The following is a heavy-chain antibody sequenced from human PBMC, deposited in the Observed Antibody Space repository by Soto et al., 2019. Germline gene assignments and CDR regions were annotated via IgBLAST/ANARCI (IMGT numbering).Heavy chain of an antibody. J-gene: IGHJ4*02. CDR1: GFTFSSYG. CDR3: ARGDILLASPFDY. V-gene: IGHV3-33*01. Sequence: QVQLGESGGGVVQPGRSLRLSCAASGFTFSSYGMHWVRQAPGTGLEWVAFIWYDGSNKYYADSVKGRFTISRATSKNRLYLQMNSLRAEDPAVYYGARGDILLASPFDYWGQGTLDPVSS. CDR2: IWYDGSNK. D-gene: IGHD2-15*01.